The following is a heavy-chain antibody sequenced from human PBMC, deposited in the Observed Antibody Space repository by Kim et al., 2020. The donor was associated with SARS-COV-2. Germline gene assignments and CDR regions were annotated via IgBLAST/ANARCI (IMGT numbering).Heavy chain of an antibody. D-gene: IGHD3-22*01. CDR2: INPGDSNT. Sequence: GESLKISCKGSGYSFTNYLIDWVRQMPGEGLEWMGSINPGDSNTGYSPSFQGQVTISADKSIRTAYLQRSSLKASDTAMYYCARQYEKYISGYYLMVDYWGAGTLVTVSS. CDR3: ARQYEKYISGYYLMVDY. V-gene: IGHV5-51*01. J-gene: IGHJ4*02. CDR1: GYSFTNYL.